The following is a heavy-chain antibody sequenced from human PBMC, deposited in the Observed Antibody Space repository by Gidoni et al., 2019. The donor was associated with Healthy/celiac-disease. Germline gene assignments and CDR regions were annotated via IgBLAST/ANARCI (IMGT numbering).Heavy chain of an antibody. D-gene: IGHD1-1*01. V-gene: IGHV1-2*02. Sequence: QVQLVQSGADVKKPGASVKVSCKASGYTFTGYYMHWVRQAPGQGLEWMGWINPNSGGTNYAKKFQGRVTMTRDTSISTAYMELSRLRSDDTAVYYCAAVQLERGPFDYWGQGTLVTVSS. CDR3: AAVQLERGPFDY. J-gene: IGHJ4*02. CDR1: GYTFTGYY. CDR2: INPNSGGT.